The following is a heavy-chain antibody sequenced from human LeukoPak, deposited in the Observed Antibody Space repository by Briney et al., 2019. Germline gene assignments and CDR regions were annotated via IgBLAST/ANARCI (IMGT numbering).Heavy chain of an antibody. J-gene: IGHJ4*02. CDR2: IYYSGST. CDR3: AGNNWKGFDY. CDR1: GGSISSSSYY. V-gene: IGHV4-39*01. D-gene: IGHD1-20*01. Sequence: SETLSLTCTVSGGSISSSSYYWGWIRQPPGKGLEWIGSIYYSGSTYYNPSLKSRVTISVDTSKNQFSLKLSSVTAADTAVYYCAGNNWKGFDYWGQGTLVTVSS.